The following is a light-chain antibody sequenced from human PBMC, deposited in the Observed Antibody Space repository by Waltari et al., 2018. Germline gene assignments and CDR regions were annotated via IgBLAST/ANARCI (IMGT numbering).Light chain of an antibody. CDR2: DVS. J-gene: IGLJ1*01. CDR1: SSDVGGYNY. CDR3: SSYTSSSTPLYV. V-gene: IGLV2-14*03. Sequence: QSALTQPASVSGSPGQSITISCTGTSSDVGGYNYVPWYQQHPGKAPKLMIYDVSNRPSGVSNRFSGSKSGNTASLTISGLQAEDEADYYCSSYTSSSTPLYVFGTGTKVTVL.